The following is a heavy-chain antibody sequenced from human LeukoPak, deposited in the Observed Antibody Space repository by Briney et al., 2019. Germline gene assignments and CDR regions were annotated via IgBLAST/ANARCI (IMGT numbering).Heavy chain of an antibody. D-gene: IGHD4-17*01. CDR1: GGSINSYY. V-gene: IGHV4-59*12. CDR3: ARKIHGDYNRFDY. J-gene: IGHJ4*02. Sequence: SETLSLTCTVSGGSINSYYWSWIRQPPGKGLEWIGNIYYSGNTNYNPSLKSRVTISVDMSKNQFSLKLSSVTAADTAVYYCARKIHGDYNRFDYWGQGTLVTVSS. CDR2: IYYSGNT.